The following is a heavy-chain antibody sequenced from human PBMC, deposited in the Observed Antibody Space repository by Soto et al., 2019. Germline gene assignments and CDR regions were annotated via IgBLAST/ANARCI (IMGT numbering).Heavy chain of an antibody. CDR2: ISYDGSNK. CDR1: GFTFSSYG. D-gene: IGHD1-26*01. CDR3: AKDTVRGKWVPGDAFDI. Sequence: QVQLVESGGGVVQPGRSLRLSCAASGFTFSSYGMHWVRQAPGKGLEWVAVISYDGSNKYYADSVKGRFTISRDNSKNKVCLHLNSLRAEDTAVDCCAKDTVRGKWVPGDAFDIWGQGTMVTVSS. J-gene: IGHJ3*02. V-gene: IGHV3-30*18.